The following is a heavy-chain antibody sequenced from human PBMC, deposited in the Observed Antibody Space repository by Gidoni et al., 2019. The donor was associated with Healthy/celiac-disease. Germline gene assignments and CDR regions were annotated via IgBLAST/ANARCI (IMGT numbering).Heavy chain of an antibody. Sequence: QVQLVQSGAAVKKPGSPVKVSCKASGGTFSSYAISWVRQAPGQGREWMGGIIPIVGTANYAQKFQGRVTITADESTSTAYMELSSLRSEDTAVYYCARVAPLVGATGVGAFDIWGQGTMVTVSS. J-gene: IGHJ3*02. D-gene: IGHD1-26*01. CDR2: IIPIVGTA. V-gene: IGHV1-69*01. CDR3: ARVAPLVGATGVGAFDI. CDR1: GGTFSSYA.